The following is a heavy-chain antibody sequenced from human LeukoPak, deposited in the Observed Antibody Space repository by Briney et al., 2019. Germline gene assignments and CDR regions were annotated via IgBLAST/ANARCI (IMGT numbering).Heavy chain of an antibody. V-gene: IGHV3-23*01. J-gene: IGHJ4*02. CDR3: AKPSGSSNSDFDY. CDR2: ISGSGGST. Sequence: GGSLRLSCAASGFTFSSYAMSWVRQAPGKGLEWASAISGSGGSTYYADSVKGRFTISRDNSKNTLYLQMSSLRAEDTAVYCCAKPSGSSNSDFDYWGQGTLVTVSS. D-gene: IGHD1-26*01. CDR1: GFTFSSYA.